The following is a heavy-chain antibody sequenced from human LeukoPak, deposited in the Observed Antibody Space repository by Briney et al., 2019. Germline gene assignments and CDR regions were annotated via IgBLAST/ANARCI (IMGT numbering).Heavy chain of an antibody. CDR1: GFTFSSYS. V-gene: IGHV3-21*01. CDR3: ARSLEYSSTDFDY. D-gene: IGHD6-6*01. CDR2: ISSSSSYI. Sequence: GGSLRLSCAASGFTFSSYSMNWVRQAPGKGLEWVSSISSSSSYIYYADSVKGRFTISRDNAKNSLYLQMNSLRAEDTAVYYCARSLEYSSTDFDYWGQGTLVTVSS. J-gene: IGHJ4*02.